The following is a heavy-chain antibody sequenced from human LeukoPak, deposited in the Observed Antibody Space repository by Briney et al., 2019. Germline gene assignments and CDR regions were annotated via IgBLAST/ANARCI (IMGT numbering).Heavy chain of an antibody. CDR2: ISSSGSTI. CDR3: ARDSPIVVVVAATDAFDI. J-gene: IGHJ3*02. Sequence: GGSLRLSCAASGFTFSDYYMSWIRQAPGKGLEWVSYISSSGSTIYYADSVKGRFTISRDNAKNSLYLQMNSLRSDDTAVYYCARDSPIVVVVAATDAFDIWGQGTMVTVSS. D-gene: IGHD2-15*01. CDR1: GFTFSDYY. V-gene: IGHV3-11*01.